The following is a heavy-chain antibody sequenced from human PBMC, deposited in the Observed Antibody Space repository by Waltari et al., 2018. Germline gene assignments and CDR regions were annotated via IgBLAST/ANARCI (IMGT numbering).Heavy chain of an antibody. J-gene: IGHJ5*02. CDR1: GYNFDTHW. D-gene: IGHD3-3*01. CDR2: CCPETSES. CDR3: ARHGVVRVSTLWFGH. Sequence: EVQLVQSDAEVKKPGESLKISCQTSGYNFDTHWIGWVRQMPGRGLEWIGICCPETSESIYSPSFHGQVTMAVDKSIRTAYLEWGSLKTSDSGTYFCARHGVVRVSTLWFGHWGLGTSVSV. V-gene: IGHV5-51*01.